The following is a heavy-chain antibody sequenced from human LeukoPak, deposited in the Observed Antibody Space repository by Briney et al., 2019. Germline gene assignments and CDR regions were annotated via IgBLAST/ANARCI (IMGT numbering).Heavy chain of an antibody. CDR2: IYYSGST. CDR1: GDSISSYY. J-gene: IGHJ4*02. Sequence: SETLSLTCTVSGDSISSYYWGWIRQPPGKGLEWIGSIYYSGSTYYNPSLKSRVTISVDTSKNQFSLKLNSVTATDTAVYYCARHYGPWGQGTLDTVSS. V-gene: IGHV4-39*01. D-gene: IGHD3-10*01. CDR3: ARHYGP.